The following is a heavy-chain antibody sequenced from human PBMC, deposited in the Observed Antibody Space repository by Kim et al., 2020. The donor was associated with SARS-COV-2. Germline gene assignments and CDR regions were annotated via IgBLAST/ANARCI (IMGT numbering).Heavy chain of an antibody. CDR2: VNAANDKT. CDR1: GYTFKSYP. CDR3: ARDMNPTVYDY. Sequence: ASVKVSCKASGYTFKSYPIHWLRQAPGQRLEWMGWVNAANDKTKYSQKFQGRATITRDTSANTAYMELRSLTSEDTAVYYCARDMNPTVYDYWGQGTLVTVSS. V-gene: IGHV1-3*01. D-gene: IGHD4-4*01. J-gene: IGHJ4*02.